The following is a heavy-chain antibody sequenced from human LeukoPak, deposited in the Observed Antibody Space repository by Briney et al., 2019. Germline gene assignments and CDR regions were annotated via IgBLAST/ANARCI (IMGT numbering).Heavy chain of an antibody. V-gene: IGHV3-11*01. CDR1: GFTFSNYY. D-gene: IGHD1-26*01. Sequence: GGSLRLSCAASGFTFSNYYMSWIRQTPGKGLEWLSYISGSGGDIHYADSVKGRFTISRDNAKNSLYLQMNSLRAEDMAMYYCARDIRAVGVTLYFDYWGQGILVTVTS. CDR2: ISGSGGDI. J-gene: IGHJ4*02. CDR3: ARDIRAVGVTLYFDY.